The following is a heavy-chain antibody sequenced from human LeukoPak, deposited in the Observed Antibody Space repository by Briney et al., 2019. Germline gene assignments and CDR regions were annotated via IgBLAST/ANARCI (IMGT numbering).Heavy chain of an antibody. D-gene: IGHD2-2*02. V-gene: IGHV5-51*01. J-gene: IGHJ3*02. CDR3: ARHYCSSTSCYIPDAFDI. CDR1: GYSFTSYW. CDR2: IYPGDSDT. Sequence: GESLEISCKGSGYSFTSYWIGWVRQMPGKGLEWMGIIYPGDSDTRYSPSFQGQVTISADKSISTAYLQWSSLKASDTAMYYCARHYCSSTSCYIPDAFDIWGQGTMVTVSS.